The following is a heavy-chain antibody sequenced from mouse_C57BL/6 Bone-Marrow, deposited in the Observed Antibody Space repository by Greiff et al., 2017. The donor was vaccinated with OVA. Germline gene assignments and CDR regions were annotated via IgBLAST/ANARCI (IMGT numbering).Heavy chain of an antibody. CDR2: IWSGGST. CDR1: GFSLTSYG. Sequence: VKLVESGPGLVQPSQSLSITCTVSGFSLTSYGVHWVRQSPGKGLEWLGVIWSGGSTDYNAAFISRLSISKDNSKSQVFFKMNSRQADDTAIYYCARRRDYSYWYFDVWGTGTTVTVSS. V-gene: IGHV2-2*01. CDR3: ARRRDYSYWYFDV. D-gene: IGHD1-1*01. J-gene: IGHJ1*03.